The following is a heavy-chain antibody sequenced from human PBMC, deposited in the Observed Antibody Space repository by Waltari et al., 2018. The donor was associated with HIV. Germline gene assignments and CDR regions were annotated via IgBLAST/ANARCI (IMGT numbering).Heavy chain of an antibody. Sequence: QVHLVQSGPEVKRPGDSVKISCKAYGSIFMNFDVNWVRQAAGQGPEWLGWMNPNSGNTASPYIFEERVTMTRDVSTDTAYMEMSGLTPEDTAIYYCARNSSAKGNRYFYYGLDVWGQGTPVTV. V-gene: IGHV1-8*02. CDR1: GSIFMNFD. D-gene: IGHD3-22*01. CDR3: ARNSSAKGNRYFYYGLDV. J-gene: IGHJ6*02. CDR2: MNPNSGNT.